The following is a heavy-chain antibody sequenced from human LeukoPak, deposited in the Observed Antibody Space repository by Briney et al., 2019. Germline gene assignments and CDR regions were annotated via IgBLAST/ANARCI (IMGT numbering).Heavy chain of an antibody. CDR1: GGSFSGYY. D-gene: IGHD3-22*01. J-gene: IGHJ4*02. V-gene: IGHV3-11*04. CDR2: ISSSGSTI. CDR3: ASRYYYDSSGYYPRPSTFDY. Sequence: LSLTCAVYGGSFSGYYMSWIRQAPGKGLEWVSYISSSGSTIYYADSVKGRFTISRDNAKNSLYLQMNSLRAEDTAVYYCASRYYYDSSGYYPRPSTFDYWGQGTLVSVSS.